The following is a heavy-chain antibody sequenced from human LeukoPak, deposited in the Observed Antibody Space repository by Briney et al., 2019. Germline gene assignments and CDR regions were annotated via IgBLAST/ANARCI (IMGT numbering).Heavy chain of an antibody. CDR1: GFTFSSYA. CDR3: ARDPLRYSSGWIDY. Sequence: GGSLRLSCAASGFTFSSYAMSWVRQAPGKGLEWVANIKQDGSEKYYVDSVKGRFTISRDNAKNSLYLQMNSLRAEDTAVYYCARDPLRYSSGWIDYWGQGTLVTVSS. CDR2: IKQDGSEK. D-gene: IGHD6-19*01. V-gene: IGHV3-7*01. J-gene: IGHJ4*02.